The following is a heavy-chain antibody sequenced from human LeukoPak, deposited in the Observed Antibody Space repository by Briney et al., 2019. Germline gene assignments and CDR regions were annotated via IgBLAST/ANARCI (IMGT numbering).Heavy chain of an antibody. J-gene: IGHJ4*02. V-gene: IGHV1-2*02. CDR3: ARKHSGASSPFDY. D-gene: IGHD2-21*01. CDR2: INPHSGDT. Sequence: GASVRVSCKASGYIFTSSYIHWVRQAPGQGLEWMGWINPHSGDTKFAQKFQGRLTMTTDTAITTGYMELNRLRYDDAAMYYCARKHSGASSPFDYWGQGTLVTVSS. CDR1: GYIFTSSY.